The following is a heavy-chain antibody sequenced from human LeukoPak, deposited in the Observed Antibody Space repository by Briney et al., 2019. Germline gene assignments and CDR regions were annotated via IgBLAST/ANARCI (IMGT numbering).Heavy chain of an antibody. V-gene: IGHV3-66*01. CDR2: IYSGGST. D-gene: IGHD3-3*01. CDR3: ARDRVTIFGVVPYYYYGMDV. J-gene: IGHJ6*02. Sequence: EGSLRLSCAASGFTVSSNYMSWVRQAPGKGLEWVSVIYSGGSTYYADSVKGRFTISRDNSKNTLYLQMNSLRAEDTAVYYCARDRVTIFGVVPYYYYGMDVWGQGTTVTVSS. CDR1: GFTVSSNY.